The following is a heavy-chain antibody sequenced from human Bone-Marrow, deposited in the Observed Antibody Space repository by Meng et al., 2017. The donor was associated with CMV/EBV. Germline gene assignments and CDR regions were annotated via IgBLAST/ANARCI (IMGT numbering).Heavy chain of an antibody. CDR2: ISYDRSNK. CDR1: GVTFTTCG. Sequence: SGVTFTTCGMHWVRQAPGKGLEWVAVISYDRSNKYYADSVKGRFTISRDNSKNTLYLQMNSLRAEDTAVFYCAKDVNGTYYGRYFDSWGQGALVTVSS. D-gene: IGHD1-26*01. V-gene: IGHV3-30*18. CDR3: AKDVNGTYYGRYFDS. J-gene: IGHJ4*02.